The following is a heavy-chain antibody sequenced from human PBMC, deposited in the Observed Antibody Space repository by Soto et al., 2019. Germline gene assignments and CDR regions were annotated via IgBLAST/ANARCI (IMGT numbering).Heavy chain of an antibody. CDR1: GFTFSSYV. CDR2: ISYDGSNK. Sequence: GGSLRLSCVASGFTFSSYVMHWVRQAPGKGLVWVAVISYDGSNKYYADSVKGRFTISRDNSKNTLYLQMNSLRAEDTAVYYCAKANYYGSGNYYGYYYGMDVWGQGTTVTVSS. J-gene: IGHJ6*02. V-gene: IGHV3-30*18. D-gene: IGHD3-10*01. CDR3: AKANYYGSGNYYGYYYGMDV.